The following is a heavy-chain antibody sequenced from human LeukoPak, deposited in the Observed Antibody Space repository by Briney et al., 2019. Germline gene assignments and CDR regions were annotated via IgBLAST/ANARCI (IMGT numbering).Heavy chain of an antibody. J-gene: IGHJ3*01. CDR1: AGSISRYY. V-gene: IGHV4-59*01. Sequence: SDTLSLSCTVSAGSISRYYWGCVRRPPCKGQDWLGYINYSGSTNYHASLKSRVTISLDTSKNQFSLKLSSVTAADTAVYYCARDRGVGGSAAIDAFDVWGQGTMATVSS. CDR3: ARDRGVGGSAAIDAFDV. CDR2: INYSGST. D-gene: IGHD3-10*01.